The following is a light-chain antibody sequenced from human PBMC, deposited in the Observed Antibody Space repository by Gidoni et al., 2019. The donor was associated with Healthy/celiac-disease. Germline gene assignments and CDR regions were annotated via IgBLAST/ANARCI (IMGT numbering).Light chain of an antibody. CDR3: QQSYSTPPWT. J-gene: IGKJ1*01. CDR1: QSISSY. CDR2: AAS. V-gene: IGKV1-39*01. Sequence: DIQMTQTPSSLSASVGDRVTITCRPSQSISSYLNWYQQKPGKAPKPLIYAASSLQSGVPSRVSGSGSGTDLTFTISSLQPEDFATYFCQQSYSTPPWTFGQGTKVEIK.